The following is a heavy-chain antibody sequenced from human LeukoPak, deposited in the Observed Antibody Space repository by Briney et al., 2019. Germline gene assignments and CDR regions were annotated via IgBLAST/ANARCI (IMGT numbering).Heavy chain of an antibody. CDR3: ARETLEGLSYYDSSGYFDY. D-gene: IGHD3-22*01. V-gene: IGHV1-8*01. CDR1: GYTFTSYD. J-gene: IGHJ4*02. Sequence: GASVKVSCKASGYTFTSYDINWVRQATGQGLEWMGWMNPNSGNTGYAQKFQGRVTMTRNTSISAAYMELSGLRSDDTAVYYCARETLEGLSYYDSSGYFDYWGQGTLVTVSS. CDR2: MNPNSGNT.